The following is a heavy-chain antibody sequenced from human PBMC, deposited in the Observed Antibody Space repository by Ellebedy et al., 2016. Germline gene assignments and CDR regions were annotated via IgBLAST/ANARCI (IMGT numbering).Heavy chain of an antibody. CDR1: GFSIKTYA. J-gene: IGHJ4*02. CDR2: ISYDGINK. Sequence: GGSLRLSXAASGFSIKTYAMHWVRQAPGKGLEWVAVISYDGINKTYSDSVKGRFAISRDNSKNTLYLQMNSLRTEDTALYYCTSPLGGLVTSSPYFDYWGQGTLVTVSS. V-gene: IGHV3-30*09. CDR3: TSPLGGLVTSSPYFDY. D-gene: IGHD2/OR15-2a*01.